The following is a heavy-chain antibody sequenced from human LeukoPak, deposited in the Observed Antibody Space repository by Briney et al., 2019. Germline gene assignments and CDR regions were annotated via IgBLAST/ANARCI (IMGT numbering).Heavy chain of an antibody. J-gene: IGHJ1*01. D-gene: IGHD2-2*01. CDR2: INHSEST. CDR1: GGSFSGYY. Sequence: SSETLSLTCAVYGGSFSGYYWSWIRQPPGKGLEWIGEINHSESTNYNPSLKSRVTISVDTSKNQFSLKLSSVTAADTAVYYCARGPVPNVPPIPAAIVRYFQHWGQGTLVTVSS. V-gene: IGHV4-34*01. CDR3: ARGPVPNVPPIPAAIVRYFQH.